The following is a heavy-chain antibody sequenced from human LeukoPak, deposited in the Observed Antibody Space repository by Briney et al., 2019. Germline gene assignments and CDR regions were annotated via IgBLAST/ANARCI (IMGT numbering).Heavy chain of an antibody. Sequence: PGGSLRLSCAASGFTFSSYGMHWVRQAPGKGLEWVAVISYDGSNKYYADSVKGRFTISRDNSKNTVYLQMSSLRAEDTAVYYCARGAYKSAAGFDPWGQGTLVTVSS. CDR2: ISYDGSNK. CDR1: GFTFSSYG. J-gene: IGHJ5*02. V-gene: IGHV3-30*03. CDR3: ARGAYKSAAGFDP. D-gene: IGHD6-13*01.